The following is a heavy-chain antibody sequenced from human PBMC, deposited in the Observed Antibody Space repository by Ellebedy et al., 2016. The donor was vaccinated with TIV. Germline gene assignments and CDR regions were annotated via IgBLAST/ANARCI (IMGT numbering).Heavy chain of an antibody. V-gene: IGHV3-7*01. Sequence: GGSLRLSXATSGFTFTSHWMTWVRQAPGRGLEWVANIKQDAGEKYYLDSVKGRFTITRDNARNSLYLQMNSLRVEDTAVYFCARPKSRDNSCYKYWGQGTLVTVSS. J-gene: IGHJ4*02. CDR2: IKQDAGEK. D-gene: IGHD2-2*02. CDR1: GFTFTSHW. CDR3: ARPKSRDNSCYKY.